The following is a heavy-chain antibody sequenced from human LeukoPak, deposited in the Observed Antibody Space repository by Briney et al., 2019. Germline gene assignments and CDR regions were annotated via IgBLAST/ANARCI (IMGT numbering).Heavy chain of an antibody. J-gene: IGHJ5*02. Sequence: PGRSLRLSCAASGFTFSSYGMHWVRQAPGKGLEWVAVISYDGSNKYYADSVKGRFTISRDNSKNTLYLQMNSLRAEDTAMYYCAKDLGAATTYNWFDPWGQGTLVTVSS. D-gene: IGHD2-15*01. CDR3: AKDLGAATTYNWFDP. CDR1: GFTFSSYG. CDR2: ISYDGSNK. V-gene: IGHV3-30*18.